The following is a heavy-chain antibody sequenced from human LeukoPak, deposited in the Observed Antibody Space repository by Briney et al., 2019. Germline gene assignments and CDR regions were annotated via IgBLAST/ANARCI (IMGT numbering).Heavy chain of an antibody. CDR1: S. CDR2: ISSSSSTI. V-gene: IGHV3-48*01. J-gene: IGHJ4*02. D-gene: IGHD3-10*01. CDR3: ASAVLLWFGGYPDY. Sequence: SMNWVRQAPGKGLEWVSYISSSSSTIYYADSVKGRFTISRDNAKNSLYLQMNSLRAEDTAVYYCASAVLLWFGGYPDYWGQGTLVTVSS.